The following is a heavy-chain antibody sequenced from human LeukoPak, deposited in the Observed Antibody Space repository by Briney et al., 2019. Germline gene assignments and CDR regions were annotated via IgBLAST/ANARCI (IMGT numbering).Heavy chain of an antibody. CDR2: IYYSGRT. V-gene: IGHV4-39*01. CDR1: GGSISSSSYY. D-gene: IGHD6-13*01. J-gene: IGHJ4*02. Sequence: PPETLSLTCTVSGGSISSSSYYWGWIRQHPGKGLEWIGYIYYSGRTYYNPSLKSRVTISVDTSKNQFSLKLNSVTAADTAVYYCARHRQQLASNFDYWGQGTLVTVSS. CDR3: ARHRQQLASNFDY.